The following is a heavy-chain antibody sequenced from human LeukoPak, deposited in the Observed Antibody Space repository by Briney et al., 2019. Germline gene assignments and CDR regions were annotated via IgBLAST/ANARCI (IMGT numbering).Heavy chain of an antibody. CDR1: GGSFSGYY. D-gene: IGHD3-3*01. Sequence: SETLSLTCAVYGGSFSGYYWSWIRQPPGKGLEWIGEINHSGSTNYNPSLKSRVTISVDTSKNQFSLKLSSVTAADTAVYYCARWAQNVLRFLGWRQYYFDYWGQGTLVTVSS. CDR3: ARWAQNVLRFLGWRQYYFDY. V-gene: IGHV4-34*01. J-gene: IGHJ4*02. CDR2: INHSGST.